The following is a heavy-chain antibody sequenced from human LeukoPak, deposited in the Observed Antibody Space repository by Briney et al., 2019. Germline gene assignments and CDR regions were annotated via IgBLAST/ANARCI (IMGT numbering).Heavy chain of an antibody. CDR3: ARDRSDTAMVKPYNWFDP. D-gene: IGHD5-18*01. V-gene: IGHV4-31*03. J-gene: IGHJ5*02. CDR2: IYYSGST. CDR1: GGSISSGGYY. Sequence: PSETLSLTCTVSGGSISSGGYYWSWIRQHPGKGLEWIGYIYYSGSTYYNPSLKSRVTISVDTSKNQFSLKLSSVTAADTAVYYCARDRSDTAMVKPYNWFDPWGQGTLVTVSS.